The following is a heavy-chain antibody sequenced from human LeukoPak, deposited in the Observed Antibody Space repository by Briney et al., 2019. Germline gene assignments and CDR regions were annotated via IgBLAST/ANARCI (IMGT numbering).Heavy chain of an antibody. V-gene: IGHV3-7*01. CDR3: ARARGYSSSWGPQRAYYFDY. D-gene: IGHD6-13*01. Sequence: GGSLRLSCAASGFTFSSYGMSWVRQAPGKGLEWVANIRQDGSGKYYVDSVKGRFTISRDNAKNSLYLQMNSLRAEDMAVYYCARARGYSSSWGPQRAYYFDYWGQGTLVTVSS. CDR2: IRQDGSGK. CDR1: GFTFSSYG. J-gene: IGHJ4*02.